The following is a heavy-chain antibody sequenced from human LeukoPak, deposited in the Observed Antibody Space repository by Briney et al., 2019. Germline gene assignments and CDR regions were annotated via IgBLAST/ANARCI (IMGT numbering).Heavy chain of an antibody. V-gene: IGHV4-39*07. D-gene: IGHD3-10*01. CDR1: GGSISSSSYY. CDR2: IYYSGST. J-gene: IGHJ4*02. Sequence: PSETLSLTCTVSGGSISSSSYYWGWIRQPPGKGLEWIGSIYYSGSTYYNPSLKSRVTISVDTSKNQFSLKLSSVTAADTAVYYCAIHLRGYYHFDYWGQGTLVPVSS. CDR3: AIHLRGYYHFDY.